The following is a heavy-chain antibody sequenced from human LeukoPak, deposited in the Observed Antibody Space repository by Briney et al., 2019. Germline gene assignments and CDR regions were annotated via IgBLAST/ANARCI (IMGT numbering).Heavy chain of an antibody. Sequence: SVKVSCKASGGTFSSYAISWVRQAPGQGLEWMGGIIPIFGTANYAQKFQGRVTMTTDTATSTAYMELRSLRSDDTAVYYCARGSNIAARPAWFDPWGQGTLVTVSS. CDR2: IIPIFGTA. CDR3: ARGSNIAARPAWFDP. CDR1: GGTFSSYA. V-gene: IGHV1-69*05. J-gene: IGHJ5*02. D-gene: IGHD6-6*01.